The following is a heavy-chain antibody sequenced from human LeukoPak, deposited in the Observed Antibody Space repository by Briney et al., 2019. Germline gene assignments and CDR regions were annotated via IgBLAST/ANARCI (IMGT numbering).Heavy chain of an antibody. V-gene: IGHV3-23*01. CDR2: ISGSGGST. J-gene: IGHJ3*01. CDR3: AKSGAARFDL. D-gene: IGHD6-6*01. CDR1: GFTFSHYG. Sequence: PGGSLRLSCAASGFTFSHYGMNWVRQAPGKGLEWVSGISGSGGSTYYADSVKGRFTISRDNSKNTLYLQMNSLRAEDTAVYYCAKSGAARFDLWGQGTMVTVSS.